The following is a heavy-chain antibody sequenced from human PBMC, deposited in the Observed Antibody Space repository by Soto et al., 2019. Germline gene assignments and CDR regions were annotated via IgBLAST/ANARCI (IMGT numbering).Heavy chain of an antibody. D-gene: IGHD7-27*01. J-gene: IGHJ4*02. CDR2: NDGGNGRT. Sequence: QVQVVQSGAEVKKPGDSVKVSCRASGYTFTGHAIHWVRQAPGQSLEWMGWNDGGNGRTQYAQRFQGRVTLTRDTSAITAYMELRSLTSEDTAVYSCAREAGRTGDLDYWGQGTLVTVSS. CDR1: GYTFTGHA. CDR3: AREAGRTGDLDY. V-gene: IGHV1-3*01.